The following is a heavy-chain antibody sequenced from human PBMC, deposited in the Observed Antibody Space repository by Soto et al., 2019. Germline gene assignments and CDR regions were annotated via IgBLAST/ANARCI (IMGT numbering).Heavy chain of an antibody. J-gene: IGHJ3*01. CDR1: GYVFTNYW. V-gene: IGHV5-51*01. CDR3: ASAGLTYCGGDCYSHHAFDV. CDR2: IYPGNSDT. Sequence: EVQLVQSGAEVKKPGESLKISCKASGYVFTNYWIGWVRQMPGKGLEWMGIIYPGNSDTRYSPSFQGLVTISADKYISTAYLQWRSLKASDTAMYYCASAGLTYCGGDCYSHHAFDVWGQGTMVTVSP. D-gene: IGHD2-21*02.